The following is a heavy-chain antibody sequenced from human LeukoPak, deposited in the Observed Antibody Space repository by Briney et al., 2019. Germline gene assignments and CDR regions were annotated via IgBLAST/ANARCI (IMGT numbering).Heavy chain of an antibody. D-gene: IGHD6-19*01. V-gene: IGHV3-21*01. Sequence: GGSLRLSCAASGFTFSSYSMNWVRQAPGKGLEWVSSISSSSSYIYYADSVKGRFTISRDNAKNPLYLQMNSLRAEDTAVYYCARVNSGWDAFDIWGQGTMVTVSS. CDR3: ARVNSGWDAFDI. CDR2: ISSSSSYI. J-gene: IGHJ3*02. CDR1: GFTFSSYS.